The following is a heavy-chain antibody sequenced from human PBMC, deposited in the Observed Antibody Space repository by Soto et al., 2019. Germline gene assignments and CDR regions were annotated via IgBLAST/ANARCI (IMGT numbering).Heavy chain of an antibody. CDR2: ISHDGSTK. D-gene: IGHD2-2*01. CDR1: GFTFSSFT. CDR3: ARSPGYCSSTSCYVY. J-gene: IGHJ4*02. V-gene: IGHV3-30-3*01. Sequence: ESGGGVVQPGRSLRLSCAASGFTFSSFTMHWVRQAPGKGLEWVALISHDGSTKYYADSVKGRFTISRDNSKNTLYLQMNSLRPEDTAVYYGARSPGYCSSTSCYVYWGQGTLVTVSS.